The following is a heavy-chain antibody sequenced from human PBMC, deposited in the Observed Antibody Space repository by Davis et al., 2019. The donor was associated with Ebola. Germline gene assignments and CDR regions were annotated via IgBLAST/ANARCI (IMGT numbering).Heavy chain of an antibody. CDR2: IYWDDDK. CDR3: AHRSAMVQGVITWFDP. D-gene: IGHD3-10*01. Sequence: SGPTLVKPTQTLTLTCTFSGFPLSTSGVGVGWIRQPPGKALEWLALIYWDDDKLYSPSLKSRLTITKDTSKNQVVLTMTNMDPVDTATYYCAHRSAMVQGVITWFDPWGQGTLVTVSS. CDR1: GFPLSTSGVG. J-gene: IGHJ5*02. V-gene: IGHV2-5*02.